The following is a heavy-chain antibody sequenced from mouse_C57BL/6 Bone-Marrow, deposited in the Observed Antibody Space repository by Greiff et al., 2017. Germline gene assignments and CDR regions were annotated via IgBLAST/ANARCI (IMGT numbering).Heavy chain of an antibody. V-gene: IGHV1-81*01. Sequence: VQLQQSGAELARPGASVKLSCKASGYTFTSYGISWVKQRTGQGLEWIGEIYPRSGNTYYNEKFKGKATLTADKSSSTAYMELRSLTSEDSAVYFCARGGYYYGSSYRYYFDYWGQGTTLTVSS. CDR2: IYPRSGNT. D-gene: IGHD1-1*01. CDR3: ARGGYYYGSSYRYYFDY. J-gene: IGHJ2*01. CDR1: GYTFTSYG.